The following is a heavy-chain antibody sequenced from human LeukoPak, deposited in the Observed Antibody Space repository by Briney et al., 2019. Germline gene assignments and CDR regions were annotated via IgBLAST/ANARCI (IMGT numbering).Heavy chain of an antibody. V-gene: IGHV3-53*01. J-gene: IGHJ4*02. CDR2: IYSGGST. D-gene: IGHD3-10*01. CDR1: EFSVGSNY. CDR3: ARAKPKNMVRGLIMRRESRYYFDY. Sequence: GGSLRLSCAASEFSVGSNYMTWVRQAPGKGLEWVSLIYSGGSTYYADSVKGRFTISRDNSKSTLYIQMNSLRAEDTAVYYCARAKPKNMVRGLIMRRESRYYFDYWGQGTLVTVSS.